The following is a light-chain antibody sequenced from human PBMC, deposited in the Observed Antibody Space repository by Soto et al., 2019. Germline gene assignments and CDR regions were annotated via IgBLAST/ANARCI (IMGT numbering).Light chain of an antibody. CDR3: QNYHSAPFT. Sequence: DIQMTQSPSSLSASLGDRVTVTCRASQGIANYLAWYQHKPGEVPKLLIYGALTLQSGVSSRFSGSGSGTDFSLTISSLLPEDVATYYCQNYHSAPFTFGPGTKVEI. CDR2: GAL. V-gene: IGKV1-27*01. CDR1: QGIANY. J-gene: IGKJ3*01.